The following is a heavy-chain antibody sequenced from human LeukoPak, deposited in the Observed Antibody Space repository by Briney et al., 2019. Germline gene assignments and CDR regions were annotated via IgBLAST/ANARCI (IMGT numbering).Heavy chain of an antibody. V-gene: IGHV3-15*01. J-gene: IGHJ4*02. CDR3: TTLRPGYSYGQSYFDY. CDR1: GFTFSSYA. CDR2: IKSKTDGGTT. Sequence: KTGGSLRLSCSASGFTFSSYAMHWVRQAPGKGLEWVGRIKSKTDGGTTDYAAPVKGRFTISRDDSKNTLYLQMNSLKTEDTAVYYCTTLRPGYSYGQSYFDYWGQGTLVTVSS. D-gene: IGHD5-18*01.